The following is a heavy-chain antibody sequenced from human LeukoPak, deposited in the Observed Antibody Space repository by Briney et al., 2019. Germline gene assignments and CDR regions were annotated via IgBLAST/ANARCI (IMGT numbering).Heavy chain of an antibody. Sequence: SETLSLTCTVSGGSISSSRYYWGWIRQPPGKGLEWIGSIYYSGSAYYNPSLKSRVTISVDTSKNQFSLKLSSVTAADTAVYYCARLSGSYYSDFDYWGQGTLVTVSS. CDR1: GGSISSSRYY. J-gene: IGHJ4*02. CDR2: IYYSGSA. CDR3: ARLSGSYYSDFDY. V-gene: IGHV4-39*01. D-gene: IGHD1-26*01.